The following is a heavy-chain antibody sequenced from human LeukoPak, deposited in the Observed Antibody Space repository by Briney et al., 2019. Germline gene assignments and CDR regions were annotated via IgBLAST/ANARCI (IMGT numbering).Heavy chain of an antibody. Sequence: GGSLRLSCTASGFSFTNYKMNGVRQAPGKGLECVSYISGTVTRGTTIYYADSVKGRFTISRDNAKNSLYLHMNSLRAEDSAVYYCARDPHGGNSGGLDFWGQGTLVTVSS. CDR2: ISGTVTRGTTI. V-gene: IGHV3-48*03. J-gene: IGHJ4*02. CDR1: GFSFTNYK. D-gene: IGHD4-23*01. CDR3: ARDPHGGNSGGLDF.